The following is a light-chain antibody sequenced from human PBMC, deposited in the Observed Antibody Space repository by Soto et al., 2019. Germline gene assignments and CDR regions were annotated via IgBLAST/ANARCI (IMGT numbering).Light chain of an antibody. J-gene: IGKJ5*01. CDR3: QQYNNWPPIT. CDR1: HSVSSSN. Sequence: EIVKTQSPYTLYVSPGYRATLSCSASHSVSSSNLAWYQQKPGQAPRLLIYGASTRATGIPARFRGSGSGTEFTLTISSLQSEDFAVHYCQQYNNWPPITFGQGTRIEIK. CDR2: GAS. V-gene: IGKV3-15*01.